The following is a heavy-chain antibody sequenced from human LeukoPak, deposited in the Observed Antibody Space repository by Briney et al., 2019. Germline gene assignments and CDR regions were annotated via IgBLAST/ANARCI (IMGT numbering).Heavy chain of an antibody. V-gene: IGHV4-4*07. J-gene: IGHJ6*02. D-gene: IGHD5-18*01. CDR2: IYTSGST. CDR3: ARDVDTAMVTYSMDV. Sequence: SETLSLTCTVSGGSISSYYWSWIRQPAGKGLEWIGRIYTSGSTNYNPSLKSRVTMSVDTSKNQFSLKLSSVTAADTAVYYCARDVDTAMVTYSMDVRGQGTTVTVSS. CDR1: GGSISSYY.